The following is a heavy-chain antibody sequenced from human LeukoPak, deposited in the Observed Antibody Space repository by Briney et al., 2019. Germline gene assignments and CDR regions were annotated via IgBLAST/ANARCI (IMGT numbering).Heavy chain of an antibody. CDR1: GFTFSSYW. J-gene: IGHJ4*02. V-gene: IGHV3-74*01. CDR2: INSDGSST. D-gene: IGHD6-13*01. CDR3: ASGYTRGIAAARNH. Sequence: GGSLRLSCAASGFTFSSYWMRWVRQAPGKGLVWVSRINSDGSSTSYADSVKGRFTISRDNAKNTLYLQMNSLRAEDTAVYFFASGYTRGIAAARNHWGQGTLVSVSS.